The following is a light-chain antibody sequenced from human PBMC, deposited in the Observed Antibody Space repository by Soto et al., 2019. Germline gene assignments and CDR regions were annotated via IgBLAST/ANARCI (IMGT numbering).Light chain of an antibody. CDR3: QQYNSYFWT. CDR1: QTLSKW. Sequence: DIRMTQSPSSLSASVGDTVTITCRASQTLSKWLSWYQQKPERPPKLLIYKASSLQSGAPSRFSGSGSGTEFTLTISSLQPDDFATYYCQQYNSYFWTFGRGTKVDIK. J-gene: IGKJ1*01. CDR2: KAS. V-gene: IGKV1-5*03.